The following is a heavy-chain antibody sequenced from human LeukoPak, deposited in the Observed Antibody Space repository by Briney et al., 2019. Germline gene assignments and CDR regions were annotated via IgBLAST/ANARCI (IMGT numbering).Heavy chain of an antibody. CDR2: IDTSGNT. CDR1: GGSISSYY. D-gene: IGHD6-19*01. V-gene: IGHV4-4*07. Sequence: SETLSLTCTVSGGSISSYYWSWIRQPAGKGLEWIGRIDTSGNTNYKPSLKSRVTMSVDTSKNQFSLKLNSVTAADTAVYYCVSGRVAGIDAFDIWGQGTMVTVSS. J-gene: IGHJ3*02. CDR3: VSGRVAGIDAFDI.